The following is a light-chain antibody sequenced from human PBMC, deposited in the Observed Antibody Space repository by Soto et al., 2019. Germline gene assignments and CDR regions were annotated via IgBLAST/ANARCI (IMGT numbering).Light chain of an antibody. Sequence: EMVLTQSPATLSLSPGERATLSCSASQSVSTYLAWYQLRPGQAPRLLIYDASNRATGIPARFSGSGSGTDFTLTISSLEPEDFAVYYCQQRYNWPPLTFGGGTRVEIK. V-gene: IGKV3-11*01. CDR2: DAS. CDR1: QSVSTY. CDR3: QQRYNWPPLT. J-gene: IGKJ4*01.